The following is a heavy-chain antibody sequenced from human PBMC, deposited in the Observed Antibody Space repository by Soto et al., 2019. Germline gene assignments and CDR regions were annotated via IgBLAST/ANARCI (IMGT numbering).Heavy chain of an antibody. Sequence: QVQLQESGPGLVKPSQTLSLTCTVSGGSISSGGYYWSWIRQHPGKGLEWIGYIYYSGSTYYNPSPRSRVTISVNTSKNQCSLKLSSVTAADTAVYYCAGSFGVAAAGPFDYWGQGTLVTVSS. D-gene: IGHD6-13*01. CDR1: GGSISSGGYY. J-gene: IGHJ4*02. CDR3: AGSFGVAAAGPFDY. V-gene: IGHV4-31*03. CDR2: IYYSGST.